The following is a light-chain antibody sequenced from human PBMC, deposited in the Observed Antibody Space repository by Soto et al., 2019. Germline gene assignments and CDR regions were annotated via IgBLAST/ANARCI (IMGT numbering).Light chain of an antibody. CDR3: SSYTSSSTLV. V-gene: IGLV2-14*01. Sequence: QSALTQPASVSGSPGQSITISCTGTSSDVGGYNYVSWYQQHPGKAPKLMIYEVSNRPSGVSNRFSGSKSGNTASLTISGLQAEDEADYYCSSYTSSSTLVFXXGTKLXVL. CDR1: SSDVGGYNY. J-gene: IGLJ2*01. CDR2: EVS.